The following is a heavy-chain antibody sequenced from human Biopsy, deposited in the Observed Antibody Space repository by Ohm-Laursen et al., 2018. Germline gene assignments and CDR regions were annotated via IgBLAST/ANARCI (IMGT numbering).Heavy chain of an antibody. D-gene: IGHD2-15*01. CDR3: AKAGQTSGEYVVPRHFDS. CDR2: IVPLFETT. CDR1: GYNFDIYP. V-gene: IGHV1-69*06. J-gene: IGHJ4*02. Sequence: GASVKVSCKASGYNFDIYPLFWVRQAPGQGFEWMGGIVPLFETTDSAQKFQGRVTITADRSTTTAYIELSSLTSEDTAIYYCAKAGQTSGEYVVPRHFDSWGQGTRVTVSS.